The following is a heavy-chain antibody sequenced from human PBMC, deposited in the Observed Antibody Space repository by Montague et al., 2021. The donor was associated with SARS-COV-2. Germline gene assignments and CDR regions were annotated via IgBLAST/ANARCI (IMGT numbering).Heavy chain of an antibody. Sequence: SETLSLTCAVYGGSITDYYWGWNRQPPGKGMEWNGEINHRGTYNNNPALKSRVPLSVDTSKNQFSLYLGSVTVAATAVYSCARGGQHCNMIVVVMTGGEYYFDYWGQGTLVTVSS. CDR2: INHRGTY. CDR3: ARGGQHCNMIVVVMTGGEYYFDY. D-gene: IGHD3-22*01. CDR1: GGSITDYY. J-gene: IGHJ4*02. V-gene: IGHV4-34*01.